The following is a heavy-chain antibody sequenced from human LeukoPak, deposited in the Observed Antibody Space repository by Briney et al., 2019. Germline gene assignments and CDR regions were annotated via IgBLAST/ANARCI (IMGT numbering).Heavy chain of an antibody. CDR3: ANLGVTMVRGVNYDAFDI. V-gene: IGHV3-48*03. Sequence: PGGSLRLSCAASGFTFSNYEMNWVRQAPGKGLEWVSYISSSGSTIYYADSVRGRFTMSRDNAKNSLYLQMNSLRAEDTAVYYCANLGVTMVRGVNYDAFDIWGQGTMVTVSS. CDR1: GFTFSNYE. CDR2: ISSSGSTI. D-gene: IGHD3-10*01. J-gene: IGHJ3*02.